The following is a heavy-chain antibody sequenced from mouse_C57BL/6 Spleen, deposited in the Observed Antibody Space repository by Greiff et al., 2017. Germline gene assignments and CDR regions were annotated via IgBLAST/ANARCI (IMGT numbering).Heavy chain of an antibody. CDR2: ISYDGSN. Sequence: VQLQQSGPGLVKPSQSLSLTCSVTGYSIPSGYYWNWLRQFPGNKLEWMGYISYDGSNHYNPSLKNRISITRDTSKNQFFLKLNSVTTEDTATYNCASSSGSSMYYFDYWGQGTTLTVSS. CDR1: GYSIPSGYY. J-gene: IGHJ2*01. V-gene: IGHV3-6*01. CDR3: ASSSGSSMYYFDY. D-gene: IGHD1-1*01.